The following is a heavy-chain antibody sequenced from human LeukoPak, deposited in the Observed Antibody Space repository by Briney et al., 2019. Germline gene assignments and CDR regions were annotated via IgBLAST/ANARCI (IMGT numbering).Heavy chain of an antibody. Sequence: AGGSLRLSCAASGFTFDDYAMHWVRQAPGKGLEWVSGISWNSGSIGYADSVKGRFTISRDNAKNSLYLQMNSLRAEDTALYYCAKGDSSSWLAFDYWGQGTLVTVSS. J-gene: IGHJ4*02. V-gene: IGHV3-9*01. CDR3: AKGDSSSWLAFDY. D-gene: IGHD6-13*01. CDR2: ISWNSGSI. CDR1: GFTFDDYA.